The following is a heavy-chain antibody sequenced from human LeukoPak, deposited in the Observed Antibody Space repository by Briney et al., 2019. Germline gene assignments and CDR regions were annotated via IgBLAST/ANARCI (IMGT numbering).Heavy chain of an antibody. V-gene: IGHV3-30*02. CDR1: GFTFSSYG. CDR3: AKASGVDYYDSSGYLDYFDY. J-gene: IGHJ4*02. CDR2: IRYDGSNK. Sequence: GGSLGLSCAASGFTFSSYGMHWVRQAPGKGLEGVDFIRYDGSNKYYADSVKGRFTISRDNSKNTLYPQMNSLRAEDTAVYYCAKASGVDYYDSSGYLDYFDYWGQGTLVTVSS. D-gene: IGHD3-22*01.